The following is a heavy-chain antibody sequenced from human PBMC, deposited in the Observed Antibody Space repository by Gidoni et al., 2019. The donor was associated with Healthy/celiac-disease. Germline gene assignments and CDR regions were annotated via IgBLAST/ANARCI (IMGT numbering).Heavy chain of an antibody. V-gene: IGHV3-21*01. CDR2: ISSSSSYI. CDR3: ARDTDTAMVNYFDY. D-gene: IGHD5-18*01. J-gene: IGHJ4*02. CDR1: GFTFSSYS. Sequence: EVQLVESGGGLVKPGGSLRLSCAASGFTFSSYSMNWVRQAPGKGLEWVSSISSSSSYIYYADSVKGRFTISRDNAKNSLYLQMNSLRAEDTAVYYCARDTDTAMVNYFDYWGQGTLVTVSS.